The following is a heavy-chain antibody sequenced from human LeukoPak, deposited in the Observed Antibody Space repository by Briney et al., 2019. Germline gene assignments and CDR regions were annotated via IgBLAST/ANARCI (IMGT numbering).Heavy chain of an antibody. D-gene: IGHD3-10*01. CDR1: GFSFSSYA. J-gene: IGHJ4*02. CDR3: AKAVMVRGVIFRPNYLDS. V-gene: IGHV3-23*01. Sequence: GGSLRLSCAASGFSFSSYAMSWVRQAPGKGLEWVSAISGNGGRTYYADSVKGRFTISRDNSKKMLYLQMNSLRAEDTAVYYCAKAVMVRGVIFRPNYLDSWGQGTLVTVSS. CDR2: ISGNGGRT.